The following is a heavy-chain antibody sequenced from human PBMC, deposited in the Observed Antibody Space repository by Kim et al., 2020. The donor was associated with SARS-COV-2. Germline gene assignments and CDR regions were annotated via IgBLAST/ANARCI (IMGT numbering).Heavy chain of an antibody. CDR3: AKDGGGWLTTGWYYFDN. D-gene: IGHD6-19*01. V-gene: IGHV3-23*01. CDR2: TSGSGTKT. J-gene: IGHJ4*02. CDR1: GFTFNNYA. Sequence: GGSLRLSCAASGFTFNNYAMTWVRQAPGKGLEWVSSTSGSGTKTYYTDSVRGRFAISRENSEGMLYLQMNSLRAEDTAIYYCAKDGGGWLTTGWYYFDNWGQGTLVTVSS.